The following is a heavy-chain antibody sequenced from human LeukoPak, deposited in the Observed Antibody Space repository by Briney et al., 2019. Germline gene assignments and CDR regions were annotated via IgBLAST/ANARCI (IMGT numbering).Heavy chain of an antibody. Sequence: PGGSLRLSCAASGFTFSNAWMSWVRQAPGKGLEWVGRIKSKTDGGTTDYAAPVKGRFTISRDDSKNTLYLQMNSLKTEDTAVYYCTTHYYDSSGYSQVVPYDIWGQGTMVTVSS. CDR1: GFTFSNAW. V-gene: IGHV3-15*01. CDR3: TTHYYDSSGYSQVVPYDI. CDR2: IKSKTDGGTT. D-gene: IGHD3-22*01. J-gene: IGHJ3*02.